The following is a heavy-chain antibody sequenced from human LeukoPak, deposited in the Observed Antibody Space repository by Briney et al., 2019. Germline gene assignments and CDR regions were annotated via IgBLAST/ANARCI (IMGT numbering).Heavy chain of an antibody. J-gene: IGHJ6*02. V-gene: IGHV3-30-3*01. CDR1: GFIFRTYA. CDR2: ISYDGGIE. CDR3: ARATPDYYGMDV. Sequence: PGGSLRLSCAASGFIFRTYAMHWVRQASGKGPEWVAAISYDGGIEYYADSVEGRFTISRDNSKNTLYLQMNSLRAEDTAVYYCARATPDYYGMDVWGQGTTVTVSS.